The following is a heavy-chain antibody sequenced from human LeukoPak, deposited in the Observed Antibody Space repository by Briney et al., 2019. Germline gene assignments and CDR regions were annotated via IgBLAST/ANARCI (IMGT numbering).Heavy chain of an antibody. J-gene: IGHJ6*02. CDR1: GIAVSTDY. CDR3: ARARFNGMDV. CDR2: IYSEGST. Sequence: GGSLRLSCVASGIAVSTDYITWVRQAPGKGLEWVSIIYSEGSTYYADSVKGRFTISRDISKNTVTLQMNSLRAEDTAVYYCARARFNGMDVWGQGTTVTVSS. V-gene: IGHV3-66*01. D-gene: IGHD3-3*01.